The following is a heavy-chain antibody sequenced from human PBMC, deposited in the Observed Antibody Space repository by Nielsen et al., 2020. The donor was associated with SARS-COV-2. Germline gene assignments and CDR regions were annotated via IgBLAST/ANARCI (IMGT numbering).Heavy chain of an antibody. V-gene: IGHV3-48*01. J-gene: IGHJ4*02. D-gene: IGHD3-16*02. CDR2: ISSSSSTI. CDR1: GFTFSSYS. CDR3: TTGRGYRSKREFFDY. Sequence: GESLKISCAASGFTFSSYSMNWVRQAPGKGLEWVSYISSSSSTIYYADSVKGRFTISRDNAKNSLYLQMNSLRAEDTAVYYCTTGRGYRSKREFFDYWGQGTLVTVSS.